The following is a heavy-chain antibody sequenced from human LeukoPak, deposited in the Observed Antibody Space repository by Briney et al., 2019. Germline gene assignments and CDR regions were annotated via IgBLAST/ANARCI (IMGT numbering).Heavy chain of an antibody. CDR1: GFTFSSYS. CDR3: ARGVTAQNFDY. Sequence: GGSLRLSCAASGFTFSSYSMNWVRQAPGKGLEWVSSISSSSSYIYYADSVKGRFTISRDNAKNSLYLQMNSLRAEDTAVYYCARGVTAQNFDYWGQGTLVTVSS. J-gene: IGHJ4*02. CDR2: ISSSSSYI. D-gene: IGHD1-14*01. V-gene: IGHV3-21*01.